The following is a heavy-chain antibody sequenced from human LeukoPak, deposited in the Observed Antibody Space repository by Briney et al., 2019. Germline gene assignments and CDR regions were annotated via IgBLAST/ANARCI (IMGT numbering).Heavy chain of an antibody. D-gene: IGHD3-10*01. CDR3: AKDRSFRGLFPLFEF. Sequence: GGSLRLSCAASGFTFSTYAMSWVRQAPGKGLEWVSAISGSDTGTYYADSVRGRFTISRDNSKNTLYLQMNSLRAEDTAVYYCAKDRSFRGLFPLFEFWGQGTLVTVSS. CDR2: ISGSDTGT. CDR1: GFTFSTYA. J-gene: IGHJ4*02. V-gene: IGHV3-23*01.